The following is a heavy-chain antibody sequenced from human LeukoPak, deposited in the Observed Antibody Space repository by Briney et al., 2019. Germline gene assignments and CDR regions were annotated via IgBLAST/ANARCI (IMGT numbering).Heavy chain of an antibody. V-gene: IGHV1-2*02. J-gene: IGHJ5*02. CDR3: ARGALRRIAAASWFDP. CDR1: GYTFTGYY. D-gene: IGHD6-13*01. Sequence: GASVKVSCKASGYTFTGYYMHWVRQAPGHGVEWMGWINPNSGCTNYAQKFQGRVTMTRDTSISTAYMELSRLRSDDTAVYYSARGALRRIAAASWFDPWGQGTLVTVSS. CDR2: INPNSGCT.